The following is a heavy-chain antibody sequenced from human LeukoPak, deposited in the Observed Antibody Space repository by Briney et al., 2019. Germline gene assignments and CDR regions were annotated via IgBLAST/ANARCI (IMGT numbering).Heavy chain of an antibody. D-gene: IGHD3-10*01. CDR3: ARHYGP. CDR1: GGSFSGYD. V-gene: IGHV4-39*01. J-gene: IGHJ5*02. CDR2: IYDSGST. Sequence: SETLSLTCAVYGGSFSGYDWGWIRQPPGKGLEWIGSIYDSGSTYYNPSLKSRVAISVDTSKNQFSLKLNSVTAAGTAVYYCARHYGPWGQGTLVTVSS.